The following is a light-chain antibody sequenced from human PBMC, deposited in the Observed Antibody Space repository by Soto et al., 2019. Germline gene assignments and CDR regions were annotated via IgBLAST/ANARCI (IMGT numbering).Light chain of an antibody. V-gene: IGLV1-40*01. Sequence: QSVLTQPSSVSGSPGQRVTFSCIGSSSNIGADYDVHWYQQLPGTAPKLLIYGNINRPSGVPSRFSGSKSGASAALAITGLQADDEDAYYCQSYDRSLGFVFGTGTKVTVL. CDR1: SSNIGADYD. CDR2: GNI. J-gene: IGLJ1*01. CDR3: QSYDRSLGFV.